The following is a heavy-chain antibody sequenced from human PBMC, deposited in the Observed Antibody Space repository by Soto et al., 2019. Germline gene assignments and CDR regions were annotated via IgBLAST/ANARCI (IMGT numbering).Heavy chain of an antibody. CDR1: GFTFSSYG. Sequence: EGSLRLSCAASGFTFSSYGMHWVRQAPGKGLEWVAVISYDGSNKYYADSVKGRFTISRDNSKNTLYLQMNSLRAEDTAVYYCAKDRTGTTYPHYWGQGTLVTVSS. J-gene: IGHJ4*02. CDR2: ISYDGSNK. CDR3: AKDRTGTTYPHY. D-gene: IGHD1-7*01. V-gene: IGHV3-30*18.